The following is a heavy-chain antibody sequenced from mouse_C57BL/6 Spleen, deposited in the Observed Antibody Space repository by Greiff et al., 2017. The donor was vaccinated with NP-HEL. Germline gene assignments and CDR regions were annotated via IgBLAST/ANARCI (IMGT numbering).Heavy chain of an antibody. CDR1: GYTFTDYN. D-gene: IGHD3-2*02. Sequence: EVQLQQSGPELVKPGASVKIPCKASGYTFTDYNMDWVKQSHGKSLEWIGDINPNNGGTIYNQKFKGKSTLTVDKSSSTAYMELRSLTSEDTAVYYCARPAAQAHAMDYWGQGTSVTVSS. CDR2: INPNNGGT. CDR3: ARPAAQAHAMDY. V-gene: IGHV1-18*01. J-gene: IGHJ4*01.